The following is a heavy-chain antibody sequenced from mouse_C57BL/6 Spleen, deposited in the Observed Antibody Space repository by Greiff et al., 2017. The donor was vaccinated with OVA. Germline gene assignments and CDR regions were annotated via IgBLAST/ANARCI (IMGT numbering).Heavy chain of an antibody. CDR1: GYTFTSYW. CDR2: IYPGSGST. J-gene: IGHJ4*01. CDR3: ARYAQATDYAMDY. D-gene: IGHD3-2*02. V-gene: IGHV1-55*01. Sequence: VQLQQPGAELVKPGASVKMSCKASGYTFTSYWITWVKQRPGQGLEWIGDIYPGSGSTNYNEKFKSKATLTVDTSSSTAYMQLSSLTSEDSAVYYCARYAQATDYAMDYWGQGTSVTVSS.